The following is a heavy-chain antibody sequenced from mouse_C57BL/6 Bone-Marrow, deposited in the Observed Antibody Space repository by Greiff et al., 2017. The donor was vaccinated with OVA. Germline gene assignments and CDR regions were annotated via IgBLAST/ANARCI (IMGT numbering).Heavy chain of an antibody. CDR2: ILPGSGST. CDR3: ARYSNYGCWCFDV. Sequence: QVQLQQSGAELMKPGASVKLSCKATGYTFTGYWIEWVKQRPGHGLEWIGEILPGSGSTNYNEKFKGKATFTVATPSTTAYMQLSSLTAEDSAIYYCARYSNYGCWCFDVWGKGTTVTVSS. V-gene: IGHV1-9*01. CDR1: GYTFTGYW. J-gene: IGHJ1*03. D-gene: IGHD2-5*01.